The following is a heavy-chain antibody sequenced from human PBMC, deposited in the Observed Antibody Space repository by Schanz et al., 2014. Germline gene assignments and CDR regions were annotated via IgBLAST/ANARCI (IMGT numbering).Heavy chain of an antibody. D-gene: IGHD3-10*01. CDR1: GFTLSNYA. V-gene: IGHV3-23*01. CDR3: ARWFLIRGVILDS. Sequence: EVQLLESGGGLAQPGGSLRLSCAASGFTLSNYAMSWVRQAPGKGLEWVSAISGSGGSTYYADSVKGRFTISRDNSKNTLYLQMNSLRADDTAMYYCARWFLIRGVILDSWGQGTLVTVSS. J-gene: IGHJ4*02. CDR2: ISGSGGST.